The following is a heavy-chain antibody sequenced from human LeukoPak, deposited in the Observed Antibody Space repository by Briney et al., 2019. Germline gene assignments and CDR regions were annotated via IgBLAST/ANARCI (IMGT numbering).Heavy chain of an antibody. CDR2: IDHSGST. D-gene: IGHD6-13*01. Sequence: GSLRHSCAASGFTFSSYSKNWVRQAPGKGLEWIGQIDHSGSTNYNPSLKSRVTISVDTSKNQFSLKLSSVTAADTAVYYCARHLPYSSNWLAPKPFFDYWGQGNLVTVSS. CDR1: GFTFSSYS. V-gene: IGHV4-34*01. J-gene: IGHJ4*02. CDR3: ARHLPYSSNWLAPKPFFDY.